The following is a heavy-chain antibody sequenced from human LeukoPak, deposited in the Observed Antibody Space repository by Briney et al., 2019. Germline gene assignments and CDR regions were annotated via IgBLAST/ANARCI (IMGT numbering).Heavy chain of an antibody. CDR2: IYYSGST. Sequence: SETLSLTCTVSGGSISSYYWSWIRQPPGKGLEWIGYIYYSGSTNYNPSLKSRVTISVDTSKNQFSLKLSSVTAADTAVYYCARDGGDCYLPTCDAFDIWGQGTMVTVSS. J-gene: IGHJ3*02. D-gene: IGHD2-21*02. CDR1: GGSISSYY. CDR3: ARDGGDCYLPTCDAFDI. V-gene: IGHV4-59*12.